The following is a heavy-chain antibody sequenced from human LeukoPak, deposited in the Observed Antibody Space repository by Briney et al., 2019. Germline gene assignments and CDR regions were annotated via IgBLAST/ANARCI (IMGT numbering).Heavy chain of an antibody. CDR3: MKDLLPGYSSGWSMNY. D-gene: IGHD6-19*01. Sequence: GGSLRLSCSASGFTFSSYAMHWVRQAPGKGLEYVSAISSNGGSTYYADSVKGRFTISRDNSKNTLYLQMSSLRAEDTAVYYCMKDLLPGYSSGWSMNYWGQGTLVTVSS. J-gene: IGHJ4*02. V-gene: IGHV3-64D*06. CDR1: GFTFSSYA. CDR2: ISSNGGST.